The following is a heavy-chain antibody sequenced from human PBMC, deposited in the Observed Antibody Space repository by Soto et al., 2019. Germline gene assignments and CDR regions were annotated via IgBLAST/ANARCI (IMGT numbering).Heavy chain of an antibody. V-gene: IGHV1-18*01. J-gene: IGHJ4*02. CDR2: ISANNGKT. D-gene: IGHD6-13*01. CDR1: GYTFTSYG. CDR3: ARDSQKSSRWQDY. Sequence: ASVQVSCKASGYTFTSYGISWVRQAPGQGLEWVGWISANNGKTNCAQNLQGRVTVTTDTSTSIAYMELRSLRVDDTAVYYCARDSQKSSRWQDYWGQGTLVTVS.